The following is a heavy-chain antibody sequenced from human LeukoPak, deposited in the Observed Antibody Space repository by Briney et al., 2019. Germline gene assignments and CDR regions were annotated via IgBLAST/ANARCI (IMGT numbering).Heavy chain of an antibody. Sequence: PSETLSLTCTVSGGSISSSYWSWIRQPPGKGLEWIGYIYYSGSTNYNPSLKSRVTMSADTSKNQFSLKLSSVTAADTAVYYCARHAGGYTYFDYWGQGTLVTVSS. D-gene: IGHD5-12*01. CDR3: ARHAGGYTYFDY. V-gene: IGHV4-59*08. CDR1: GGSISSSY. J-gene: IGHJ4*02. CDR2: IYYSGST.